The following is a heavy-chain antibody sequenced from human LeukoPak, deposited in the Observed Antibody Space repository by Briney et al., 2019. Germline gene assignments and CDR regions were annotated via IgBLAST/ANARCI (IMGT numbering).Heavy chain of an antibody. D-gene: IGHD4-17*01. CDR2: IIPILGIA. V-gene: IGHV1-69*04. CDR3: AIYGDYGY. CDR1: GGTFSSYA. Sequence: VASVTVSCKASGGTFSSYAISLVRQAPGQGLEWMGRIIPILGIANYAQKFQGRVTITADKSTSTAYMELSSLRSEDTAVYYCAIYGDYGYWGQGTLVTVSS. J-gene: IGHJ4*02.